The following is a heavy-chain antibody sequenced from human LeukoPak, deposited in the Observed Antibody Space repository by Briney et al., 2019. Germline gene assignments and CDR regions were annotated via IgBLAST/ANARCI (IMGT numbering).Heavy chain of an antibody. V-gene: IGHV1-69*13. CDR3: AIRGGSSLYYYYYYGMDV. Sequence: GASVKVSCRASGGTFSSYAISWVRQAPGQGLEWMGGIIPIFGTANYAQKFQGRVTITADESTSTAYMELSSLRSEDTAVYYCAIRGGSSLYYYYYYGMDVWGQGTTVTVSS. CDR1: GGTFSSYA. J-gene: IGHJ6*02. CDR2: IIPIFGTA. D-gene: IGHD1-26*01.